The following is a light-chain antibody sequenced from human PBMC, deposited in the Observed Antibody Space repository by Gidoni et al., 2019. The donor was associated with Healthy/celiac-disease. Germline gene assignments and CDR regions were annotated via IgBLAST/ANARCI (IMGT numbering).Light chain of an antibody. V-gene: IGLV2-14*01. CDR3: SSYTSSSTLNYV. CDR2: DVS. CDR1: SSDVGGYNY. J-gene: IGLJ1*01. Sequence: QSALTQPASVSASPRQSITISCTGTSSDVGGYNYVSWYQQHPGKAPKLMIYDVSNRPSGVSNRFSGSKSGNTASLTISGLQAEDEADYYCSSYTSSSTLNYVFGTGTKVTVL.